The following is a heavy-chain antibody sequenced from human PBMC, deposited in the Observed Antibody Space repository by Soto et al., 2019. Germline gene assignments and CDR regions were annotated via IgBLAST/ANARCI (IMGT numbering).Heavy chain of an antibody. D-gene: IGHD3-3*01. CDR3: VRQYYDFWTDYPDFDY. J-gene: IGHJ4*02. Sequence: ASVKVSCKTSGYTFTKYDISWVRQAPGQGLEWLGLISPNSGRPSYAQKFEGRVTMTTDTSTTTAYLELRSLRSDNTAVYYCVRQYYDFWTDYPDFDYWGQGTLVTVSS. CDR1: GYTFTKYD. V-gene: IGHV1-18*04. CDR2: ISPNSGRP.